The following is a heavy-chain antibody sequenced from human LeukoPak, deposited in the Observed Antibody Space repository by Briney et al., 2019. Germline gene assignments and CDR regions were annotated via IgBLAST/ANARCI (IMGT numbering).Heavy chain of an antibody. CDR1: GFTFSSYV. CDR3: ARSQCRYCSGGSCYTP. CDR2: ISYDGSNK. V-gene: IGHV3-30*04. Sequence: GGSLRLSCAASGFTFSSYVMHWVRQAPGKGLEWVAIISYDGSNKYYADSVKGRFTISRDNSKNTLYLQMNSLRAEDTAVYYCARSQCRYCSGGSCYTPWGQGALGTVSS. D-gene: IGHD2-15*01. J-gene: IGHJ5*02.